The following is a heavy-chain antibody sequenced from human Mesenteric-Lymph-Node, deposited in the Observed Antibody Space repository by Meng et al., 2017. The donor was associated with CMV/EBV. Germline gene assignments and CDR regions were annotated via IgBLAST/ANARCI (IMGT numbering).Heavy chain of an antibody. J-gene: IGHJ6*02. Sequence: GESLKISCAASGFTFSNYGMHWVRQAPGKGLEWVTFIRYDGSNKYYADSVKGRFTISRDNFRNTVDLQMNSLRPEDTAVYYCARTYPKGLYGMDVWGQGTTVTVSS. CDR1: GFTFSNYG. CDR3: ARTYPKGLYGMDV. V-gene: IGHV3-30*02. D-gene: IGHD3/OR15-3a*01. CDR2: IRYDGSNK.